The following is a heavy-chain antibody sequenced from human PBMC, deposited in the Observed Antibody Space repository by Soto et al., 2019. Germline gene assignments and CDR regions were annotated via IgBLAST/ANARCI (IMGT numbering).Heavy chain of an antibody. J-gene: IGHJ6*01. Sequence: SVKVSCKASGGTFNTYAITWVRQAPGQGFEWMGGVIPLFNTPDYAQKFQGRLTITADESTSTVYLELSGLSSEDTAVYFCAWASKWGFLGYFYGMDVCGKGSKCTVSS. CDR1: GGTFNTYA. D-gene: IGHD1-26*01. V-gene: IGHV1-69*13. CDR2: VIPLFNTP. CDR3: AWASKWGFLGYFYGMDV.